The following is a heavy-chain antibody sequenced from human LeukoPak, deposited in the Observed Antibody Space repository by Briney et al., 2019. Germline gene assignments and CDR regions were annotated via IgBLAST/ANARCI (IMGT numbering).Heavy chain of an antibody. CDR3: ARRPYCSGGNCYSAFYFDY. Sequence: PSETLSLTCTVSDYSISSGYYWGWIRQPPGKGLEWIGSIYHSGSTYYNPSLKSRVTISVDTSKNQFSLKMSSVTAADTAVYYCARRPYCSGGNCYSAFYFDYWGQGTLVTVSS. D-gene: IGHD2-15*01. V-gene: IGHV4-38-2*02. CDR2: IYHSGST. CDR1: DYSISSGYY. J-gene: IGHJ4*02.